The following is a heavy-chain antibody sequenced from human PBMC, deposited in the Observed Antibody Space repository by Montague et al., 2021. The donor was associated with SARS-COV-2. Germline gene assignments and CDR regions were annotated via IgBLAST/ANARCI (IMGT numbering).Heavy chain of an antibody. CDR3: ARPLVRGVPKAFDI. J-gene: IGHJ3*02. V-gene: IGHV4-39*01. D-gene: IGHD3-10*01. Sequence: SETLSLTCTVSGGSITRNYYWGWIRQPPGKGLEWVGNIYYSGTTFINPSLESRVTISVDASKNQFSLNLTPVTAADTAVYYCARPLVRGVPKAFDIWGQGALVIVS. CDR2: IYYSGTT. CDR1: GGSITRNYY.